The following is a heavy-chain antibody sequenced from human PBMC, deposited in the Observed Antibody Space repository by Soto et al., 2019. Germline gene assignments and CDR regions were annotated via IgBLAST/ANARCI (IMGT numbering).Heavy chain of an antibody. CDR2: IWYDGSNK. Sequence: GGSLRLSCAASGFTFSSYGMHWVRQAPGKGLEWVAVIWYDGSNKYYADSVKGRFTISRDNSKNTLYLQMNSLRAEDTAVYYCARDPSYYDSSGYSTLGYYGKDVWGQGTTVTVSS. D-gene: IGHD3-22*01. CDR3: ARDPSYYDSSGYSTLGYYGKDV. V-gene: IGHV3-33*01. CDR1: GFTFSSYG. J-gene: IGHJ6*02.